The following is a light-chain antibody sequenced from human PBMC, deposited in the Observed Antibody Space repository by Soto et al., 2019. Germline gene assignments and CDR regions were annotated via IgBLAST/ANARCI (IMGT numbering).Light chain of an antibody. Sequence: DIQMTQSPSSLSASVGDRVTITCRASQSVSNYLNWYQQKPGKAPTLLIYAASTLQSGVPSRISGSGSGTDFTLTISSLQPEDSAVYFCQQYHDWVTFGGGTRVEI. CDR1: QSVSNY. CDR2: AAS. CDR3: QQYHDWVT. V-gene: IGKV1-39*01. J-gene: IGKJ4*01.